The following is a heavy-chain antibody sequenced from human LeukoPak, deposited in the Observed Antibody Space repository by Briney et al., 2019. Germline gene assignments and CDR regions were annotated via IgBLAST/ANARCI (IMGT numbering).Heavy chain of an antibody. CDR2: IYPGDSDT. D-gene: IGHD3-9*01. CDR1: GYSFTSYW. Sequence: GESLKISCKGPGYSFTSYWIGWVRQMPGKGLEWMGIIYPGDSDTRYSPSFQGQVTISADKSISTAYLQWSSLKASDTAMYYCARQSSSYDILTGYSTNNWFDPWGQGTLVTVSS. J-gene: IGHJ5*02. V-gene: IGHV5-51*01. CDR3: ARQSSSYDILTGYSTNNWFDP.